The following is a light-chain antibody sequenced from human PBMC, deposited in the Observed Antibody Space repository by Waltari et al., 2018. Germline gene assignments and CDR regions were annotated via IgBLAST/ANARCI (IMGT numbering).Light chain of an antibody. Sequence: QSALTQPASVPGSPGPSITISCTAGHSYVDILHLFSWYQHHPGRNPRLLIYEISPRPSGISNRFSGSKSGNTASLTISGLQPEDEADYFCCSFAGYGIYVFGSGTQVSVL. CDR2: EIS. V-gene: IGLV2-23*02. CDR3: CSFAGYGIYV. J-gene: IGLJ1*01. CDR1: HSYVDILHL.